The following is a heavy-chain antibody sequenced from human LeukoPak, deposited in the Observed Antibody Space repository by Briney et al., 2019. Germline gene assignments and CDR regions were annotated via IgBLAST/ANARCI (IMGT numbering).Heavy chain of an antibody. D-gene: IGHD6-13*01. J-gene: IGHJ4*02. V-gene: IGHV3-74*01. Sequence: GGSLRLSCATSGFTFSRYWMSWARQAPGKGLEWVSRVNTDGTTTAYADSVKGRFTISRDNAKNTLYLQMDSLRAEDTAVYYCARSTYSASGVGYWGQGTRVTVSS. CDR3: ARSTYSASGVGY. CDR1: GFTFSRYW. CDR2: VNTDGTTT.